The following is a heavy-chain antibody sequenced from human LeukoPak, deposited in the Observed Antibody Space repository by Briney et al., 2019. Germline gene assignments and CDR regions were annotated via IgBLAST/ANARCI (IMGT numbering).Heavy chain of an antibody. V-gene: IGHV3-30*18. Sequence: GGSLRLSCGASGFTFSSFSMNWVRQAPGKGLEWVAVISSDGSNTYYADSVKGRFTMSRDNSKNTLFVQMNSLRAEDTAVYYCAKDLSGRKGPFDYWGQGTLVTVSS. CDR3: AKDLSGRKGPFDY. D-gene: IGHD3-10*01. J-gene: IGHJ4*02. CDR2: ISSDGSNT. CDR1: GFTFSSFS.